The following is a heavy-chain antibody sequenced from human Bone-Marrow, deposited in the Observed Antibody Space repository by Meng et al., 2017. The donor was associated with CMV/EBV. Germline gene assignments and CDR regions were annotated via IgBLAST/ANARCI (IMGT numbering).Heavy chain of an antibody. CDR3: TTVSNYDLFDY. D-gene: IGHD4-11*01. Sequence: GESLKISCAASGFTFSNAWMNWVRQAPGKGLEWVGRIKSKTDGGTTAYAAHVKGRFTISRDDSKNTLYLQLNSLKTEDTAVYYCTTVSNYDLFDYWGQGTLVTVSS. V-gene: IGHV3-15*01. CDR1: GFTFSNAW. J-gene: IGHJ4*02. CDR2: IKSKTDGGTT.